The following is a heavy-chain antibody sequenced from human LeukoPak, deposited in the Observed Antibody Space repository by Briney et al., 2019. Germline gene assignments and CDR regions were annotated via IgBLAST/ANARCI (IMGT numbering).Heavy chain of an antibody. J-gene: IGHJ4*02. Sequence: ASVKVSCKASGYTFTSYGISWVRQAPGQGLEWMGWISAYNGNTNYAQKLQGRVTMTTDTSTSTAYMELRSLRSDDTAVYYCARDIIAYYDSSGYDYWGQGTLVTVSS. V-gene: IGHV1-18*01. CDR2: ISAYNGNT. CDR3: ARDIIAYYDSSGYDY. CDR1: GYTFTSYG. D-gene: IGHD3-22*01.